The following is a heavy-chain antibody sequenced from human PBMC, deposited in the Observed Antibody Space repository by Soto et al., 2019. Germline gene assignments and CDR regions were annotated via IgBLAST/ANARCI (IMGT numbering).Heavy chain of an antibody. CDR1: GGSISSGRYY. CDR3: ARHSDCSGGSCYSEYLAVGNWFDP. Sequence: QLQLQESGPGLVKPSETLSLTCTVSGGSISSGRYYWGWIRQPPGKGLEWIGSIYYSGSTYSNPSLKSRVTIFVDTSKNQFSLRLSSVTAADTAVYYCARHSDCSGGSCYSEYLAVGNWFDPWGQGTLVTVSS. D-gene: IGHD2-15*01. J-gene: IGHJ5*02. CDR2: IYYSGST. V-gene: IGHV4-39*01.